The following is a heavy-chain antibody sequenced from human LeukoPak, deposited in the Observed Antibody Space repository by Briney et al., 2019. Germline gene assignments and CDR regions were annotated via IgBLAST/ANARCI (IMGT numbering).Heavy chain of an antibody. Sequence: ASVTVSCKASGYTFTTYDINWVRQATGQGLEWMGWMNPNSGNTGYAQSFQGRVTMTRNTHISTAYMELSSLRSEDTAVYYCARVEENSGYSHIYWGQGTLVTVS. J-gene: IGHJ4*02. V-gene: IGHV1-8*01. CDR1: GYTFTTYD. D-gene: IGHD5-12*01. CDR2: MNPNSGNT. CDR3: ARVEENSGYSHIY.